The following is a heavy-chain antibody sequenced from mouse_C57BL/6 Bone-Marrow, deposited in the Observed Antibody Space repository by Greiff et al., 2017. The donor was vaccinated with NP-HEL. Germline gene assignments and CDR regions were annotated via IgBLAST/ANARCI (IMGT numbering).Heavy chain of an antibody. J-gene: IGHJ3*01. D-gene: IGHD2-1*01. CDR2: IYPRDGST. Sequence: VQLQQSGPELVKPGASVKLSCKASGYTFTSYDINWVKQRPGQGLEWIGWIYPRDGSTKYNEKFKGKATLTVDTSSSTAYMELHSLTSEDSAVYFCARIYYGNYEAWFAYWGQGTLVTVSA. CDR3: ARIYYGNYEAWFAY. CDR1: GYTFTSYD. V-gene: IGHV1-85*01.